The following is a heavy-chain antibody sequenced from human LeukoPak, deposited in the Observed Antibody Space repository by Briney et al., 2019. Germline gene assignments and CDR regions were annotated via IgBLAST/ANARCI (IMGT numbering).Heavy chain of an antibody. CDR2: ISYDGSNK. CDR1: GFSFSTYG. D-gene: IGHD1-26*01. CDR3: ARDIGGSYYSLSYFQH. J-gene: IGHJ1*01. Sequence: PGRSLRLSCAASGFSFSTYGMHWVRQAPGKGLEWVAVISYDGSNKYYADSVKGRFTISRDNSKNTLYLQMNSLRAEDTAVYYCARDIGGSYYSLSYFQHWGQGTLVTVSS. V-gene: IGHV3-30*19.